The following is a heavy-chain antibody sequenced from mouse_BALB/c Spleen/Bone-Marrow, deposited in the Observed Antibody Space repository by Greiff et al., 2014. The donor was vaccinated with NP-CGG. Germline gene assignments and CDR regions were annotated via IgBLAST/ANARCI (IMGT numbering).Heavy chain of an antibody. CDR3: TTGFAY. Sequence: EVKLMESGGGLVQPGGSMKLSRVASGFTFSNYWMNWVRQSPEKGLEWVAEIRLKSHNYATRYAESVKGRFTISRDDSKSSVYLQMNNLRAEDTGIYYCTTGFAYWGQGTLVTVSA. CDR2: IRLKSHNYAT. V-gene: IGHV6-6*02. J-gene: IGHJ3*01. CDR1: GFTFSNYW.